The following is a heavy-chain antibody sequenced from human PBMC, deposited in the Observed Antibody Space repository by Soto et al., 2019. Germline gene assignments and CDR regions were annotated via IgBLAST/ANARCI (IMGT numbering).Heavy chain of an antibody. D-gene: IGHD3-16*01. CDR2: IQSGGPT. CDR1: GFTVSSKY. V-gene: IGHV3-53*01. CDR3: AKDRLAGGFDY. Sequence: PGGSLRLSCAASGFTVSSKYMSWVRQAPGKGLEWVSLIQSGGPTYYADSVKGRFTISRDNSRNTVYLQMNSLRADDTAVYYCAKDRLAGGFDYWGQGTLVTVSS. J-gene: IGHJ4*02.